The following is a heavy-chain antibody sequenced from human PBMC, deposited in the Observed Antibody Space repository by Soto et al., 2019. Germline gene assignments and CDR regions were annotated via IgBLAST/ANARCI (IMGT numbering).Heavy chain of an antibody. D-gene: IGHD1-1*01. Sequence: ASVKVSCKASGYTFTGYYMHWVRQAPGQGLEWMGWINPNSGGTNYAQKFQGRVTMTRDTYISTAYMELSRLRSDDTAVYYCAREGGQLERRYYYYGMDVWGQGPTVTVSS. CDR1: GYTFTGYY. CDR2: INPNSGGT. CDR3: AREGGQLERRYYYYGMDV. V-gene: IGHV1-2*02. J-gene: IGHJ6*02.